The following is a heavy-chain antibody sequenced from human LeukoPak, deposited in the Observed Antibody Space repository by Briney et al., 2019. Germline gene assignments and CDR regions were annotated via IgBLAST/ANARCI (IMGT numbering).Heavy chain of an antibody. J-gene: IGHJ4*02. Sequence: PGGSVPHSCAASGFTFSSYVMNWVRQAPGRGLQWVSGISGSGGSTYYADSVKGRFTISRDNSKNTLYLQMNSLRAEDTAVYYCAKDKELSLGDDRYEWGQGTLVTVSS. CDR1: GFTFSSYV. CDR2: ISGSGGST. D-gene: IGHD3-16*01. CDR3: AKDKELSLGDDRYE. V-gene: IGHV3-23*01.